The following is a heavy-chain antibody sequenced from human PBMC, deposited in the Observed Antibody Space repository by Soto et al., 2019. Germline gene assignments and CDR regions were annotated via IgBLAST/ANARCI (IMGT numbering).Heavy chain of an antibody. CDR1: GFTFSSYA. D-gene: IGHD3-9*01. CDR3: ARGRLRYFDWLLPHDY. V-gene: IGHV3-30-3*01. CDR2: ISYDGSNK. J-gene: IGHJ4*02. Sequence: PGGSLRLSCAASGFTFSSYAMHWVRQAPGKGLEWVAVISYDGSNKYYADSVKGRFTISRDNSKNTLYLQMNSLRAEDTAVYYCARGRLRYFDWLLPHDYWGQGTQVTVSS.